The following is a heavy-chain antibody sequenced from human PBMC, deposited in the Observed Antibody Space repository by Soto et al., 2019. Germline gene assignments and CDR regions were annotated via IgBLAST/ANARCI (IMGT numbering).Heavy chain of an antibody. CDR1: GGSISSGGYY. V-gene: IGHV4-31*03. CDR2: IYYSGST. Sequence: SETLSLTCTVSGGSISSGGYYWSWIRQHPGKGLEWIGYIYYSGSTYYNPSLKSRVTISVDTSKNQFSLKLSSVTAADTAVYYCARAFKRYAYGMDVWGQGTTVTVSS. D-gene: IGHD1-1*01. CDR3: ARAFKRYAYGMDV. J-gene: IGHJ6*02.